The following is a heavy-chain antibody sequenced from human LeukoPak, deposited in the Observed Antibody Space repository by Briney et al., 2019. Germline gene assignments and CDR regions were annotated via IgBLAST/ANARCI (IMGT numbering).Heavy chain of an antibody. J-gene: IGHJ4*02. Sequence: SQTLSLTCTVSGGSISSGGYYWSWIRQHPGKGLEWIGYIYYGGSTYYNPSLKSRVTISVDTSRNQFSLKLSSVTAADTAVYYCARSSSPLLGFDYWGQGTLVTVSS. V-gene: IGHV4-31*03. CDR1: GGSISSGGYY. CDR2: IYYGGST. CDR3: ARSSSPLLGFDY.